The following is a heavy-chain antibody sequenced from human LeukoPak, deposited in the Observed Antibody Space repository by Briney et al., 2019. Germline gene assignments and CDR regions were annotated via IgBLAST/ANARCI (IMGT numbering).Heavy chain of an antibody. V-gene: IGHV1-18*01. CDR3: ARGFLGQNRRRGFDP. Sequence: GASVKVSCKASGYTFTSYGISWVRQAPGQGLEWMGWISAYNGNTNYAQKLQGRVTMTRNTSISTAYMELSSLRSEDTAVYYCARGFLGQNRRRGFDPWGQGTLVTVSS. D-gene: IGHD1-14*01. CDR1: GYTFTSYG. CDR2: ISAYNGNT. J-gene: IGHJ5*02.